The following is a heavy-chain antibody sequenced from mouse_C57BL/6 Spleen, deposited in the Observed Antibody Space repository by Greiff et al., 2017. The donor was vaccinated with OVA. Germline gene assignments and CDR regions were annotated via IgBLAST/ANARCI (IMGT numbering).Heavy chain of an antibody. D-gene: IGHD2-3*01. CDR1: GYAFSSSW. CDR2: IYPGDGDT. V-gene: IGHV1-82*01. J-gene: IGHJ2*01. Sequence: QVQLQQSGPELVKPGASVKISCKASGYAFSSSWMNWVKQRPGKGLEWIGRIYPGDGDTTYNGKFKGKATLTADKSSSTAYMQLSSLTSEDSAVYFCAREGDGYYYFDYWGQGTTLTVSS. CDR3: AREGDGYYYFDY.